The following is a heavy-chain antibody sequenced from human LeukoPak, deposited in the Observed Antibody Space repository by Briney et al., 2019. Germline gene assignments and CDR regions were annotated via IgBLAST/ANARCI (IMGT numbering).Heavy chain of an antibody. J-gene: IGHJ4*02. V-gene: IGHV4-34*01. D-gene: IGHD3-3*01. CDR1: GGSFSGYY. CDR3: ARGQIFGAFDY. Sequence: PSETLSLTCAVYGGSFSGYYWSSIRQPPGKGLEWIGKINHSGSTNYNPSLKSRVTISVDTSKNQFSLKLSSVTAADTAVYYCARGQIFGAFDYWGQGTLVTVSS. CDR2: INHSGST.